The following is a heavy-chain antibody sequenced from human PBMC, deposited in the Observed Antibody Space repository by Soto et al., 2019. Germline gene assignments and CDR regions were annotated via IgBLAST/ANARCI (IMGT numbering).Heavy chain of an antibody. CDR1: GFTFSDYA. J-gene: IGHJ5*02. V-gene: IGHV3-23*01. D-gene: IGHD5-12*01. CDR2: IYGNGAGI. Sequence: GGSLRLSCAASGFTFSDYAMTWVRQAPGKGLESVSGIYGNGAGIQYADSVRGRFTISRDNAKNSLYLQMNSLRAEDTAVYYCAPNSGYDYNWFDPWGQGTLVTVSS. CDR3: APNSGYDYNWFDP.